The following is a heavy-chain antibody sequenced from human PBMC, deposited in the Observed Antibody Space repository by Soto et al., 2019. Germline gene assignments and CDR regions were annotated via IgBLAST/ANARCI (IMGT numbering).Heavy chain of an antibody. CDR2: ISSNGGST. Sequence: GGSLRLACLASGVTFSSYAMHWVRQAPGKGLEYVSAISSNGGSTYYADSVKGRFTISRDNSKNTLYLQMSSLRAEDTAVYYCVKDRGIAAPAGGMAVWGKGTTVTVSS. V-gene: IGHV3-64D*06. J-gene: IGHJ6*04. D-gene: IGHD6-13*01. CDR1: GVTFSSYA. CDR3: VKDRGIAAPAGGMAV.